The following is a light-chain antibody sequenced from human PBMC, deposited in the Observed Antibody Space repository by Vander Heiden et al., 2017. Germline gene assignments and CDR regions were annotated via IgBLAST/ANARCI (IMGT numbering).Light chain of an antibody. V-gene: IGKV4-1*01. CDR2: WAS. J-gene: IGKJ4*01. CDR1: QTVLYDSDNKNY. Sequence: DVVMTQSPDSLVLSLGGRATINCNSSQTVLYDSDNKNYLAWERQKPGQPPKLLISWASTRESGVPDRFSGSGSGTDFTLTISSLQAEDVAIYYCQQYYATPLTFGGGTKVEIK. CDR3: QQYYATPLT.